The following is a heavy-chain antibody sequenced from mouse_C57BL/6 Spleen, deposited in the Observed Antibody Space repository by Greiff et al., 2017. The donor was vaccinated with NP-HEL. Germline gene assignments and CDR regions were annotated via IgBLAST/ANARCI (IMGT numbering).Heavy chain of an antibody. D-gene: IGHD1-1*01. CDR1: GFTFSSYG. V-gene: IGHV5-6*01. CDR2: ISSGGSYT. Sequence: EVQVVESGGDLVKPGGSLKLSCAASGFTFSSYGMSWVRQTPDKRLEWVATISSGGSYTYYPDSVKGRFTISRDNAKNTLYLQMSSLKSEDTAMYYCSRHGTVVKDYFDYWGQGTTLTVSS. J-gene: IGHJ2*01. CDR3: SRHGTVVKDYFDY.